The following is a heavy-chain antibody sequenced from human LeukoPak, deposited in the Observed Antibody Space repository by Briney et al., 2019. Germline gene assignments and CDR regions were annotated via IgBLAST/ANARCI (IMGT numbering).Heavy chain of an antibody. CDR3: ARSGTPYAFDI. CDR1: GFTFSSYW. Sequence: GGSLRLSCAASGFTFSSYWMSWVRQAPGKGLEWVANIKQDGSEKYYVDSVKGRFTISRDNAKNSLYLQLSSLRAEDTAIYYCARSGTPYAFDIWGQGTMVTVSS. CDR2: IKQDGSEK. J-gene: IGHJ3*02. V-gene: IGHV3-7*05.